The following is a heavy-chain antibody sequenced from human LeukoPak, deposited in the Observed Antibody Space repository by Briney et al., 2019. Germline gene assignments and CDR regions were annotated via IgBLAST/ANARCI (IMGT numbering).Heavy chain of an antibody. J-gene: IGHJ3*02. Sequence: SETLSLTCTVSGGSISSYYWSWIRQPPGKGLEWIGYIYYSGSTNYNPSLKSRVTISVDTSKNQFSLKLSSVTAADTAVYYCAREVPSSGYYGQTDAFDIWGQGTMVTVSS. CDR3: AREVPSSGYYGQTDAFDI. CDR2: IYYSGST. V-gene: IGHV4-59*01. D-gene: IGHD3-22*01. CDR1: GGSISSYY.